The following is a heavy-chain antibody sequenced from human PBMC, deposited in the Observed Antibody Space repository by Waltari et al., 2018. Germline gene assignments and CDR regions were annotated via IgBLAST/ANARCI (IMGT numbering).Heavy chain of an antibody. CDR3: AREFGVLDYYYGMDV. J-gene: IGHJ6*02. D-gene: IGHD5-12*01. CDR1: GFSFSSYW. Sequence: EVQLVESGGGLVQPGGSLRLSCAASGFSFSSYWMPWVRQAPGKGLVWVSRVNTDGSNTNYADSVKGRFTISRDNAKNTLFLQMNSLRAEDTAVYYCAREFGVLDYYYGMDVWGQGTTVTVSS. V-gene: IGHV3-74*01. CDR2: VNTDGSNT.